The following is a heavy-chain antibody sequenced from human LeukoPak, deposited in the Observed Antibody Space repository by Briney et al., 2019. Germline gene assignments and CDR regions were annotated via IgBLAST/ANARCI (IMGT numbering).Heavy chain of an antibody. CDR2: SHYSGTS. V-gene: IGHV4-31*03. J-gene: IGHJ4*02. CDR3: ARDGPTSVL. CDR1: GASISSGGYY. Sequence: SSETLSLTCTVSGASISSGGYYWSWIRQQPGKGLEWIGYSHYSGTSYYSTSLKSRIAISIDTPKNQFSLKLSSVTAADTAVYYCARDGPTSVLWGQGTLVTVSS. D-gene: IGHD1-1*01.